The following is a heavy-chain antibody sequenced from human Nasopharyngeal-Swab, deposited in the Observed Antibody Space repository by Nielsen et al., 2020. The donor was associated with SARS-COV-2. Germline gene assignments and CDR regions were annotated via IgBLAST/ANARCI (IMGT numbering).Heavy chain of an antibody. D-gene: IGHD6-19*01. CDR1: GFTFSSYA. Sequence: GGSLRLSCAASGFTFSSYAMSWVRQAPAKGLEWVSAISTGAVSTFYAASVKGRFTISRDDSRTTLYLQMNSLRAEDTAVYYCARHQGSSGWFFFDFWGQGTLVTVS. CDR3: ARHQGSSGWFFFDF. J-gene: IGHJ4*02. V-gene: IGHV3-23*01. CDR2: ISTGAVST.